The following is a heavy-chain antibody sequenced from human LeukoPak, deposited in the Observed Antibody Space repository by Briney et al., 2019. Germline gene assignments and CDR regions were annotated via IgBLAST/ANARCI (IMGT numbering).Heavy chain of an antibody. D-gene: IGHD6-25*01. J-gene: IGHJ6*03. CDR3: AKDIAPAAFYYMDV. CDR1: GFRFDGYA. CDR2: VSWNSGTI. V-gene: IGHV3-9*01. Sequence: GGSLRLSCAASGFRFDGYAMHWVRQAPGKGLEWVSGVSWNSGTIDYADSVKGRFTISRDDAKNSLYLQMNSLRAEDTALYYCAKDIAPAAFYYMDVWGKGTTVIVSS.